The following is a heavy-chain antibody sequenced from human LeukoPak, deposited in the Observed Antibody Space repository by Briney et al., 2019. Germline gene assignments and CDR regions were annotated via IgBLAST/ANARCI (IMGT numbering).Heavy chain of an antibody. J-gene: IGHJ4*02. Sequence: PSETLSLTCAVYGGSFSGYYWSWIRQPPGKGLEWIGEINHSGSTNYNPSLKSRVTISVDTSKNQFSLKLSSVTAADTAVYYCARAGGIDQWLVLSSFDYWGQGTLVTVSS. CDR3: ARAGGIDQWLVLSSFDY. V-gene: IGHV4-34*01. CDR1: GGSFSGYY. CDR2: INHSGST. D-gene: IGHD6-19*01.